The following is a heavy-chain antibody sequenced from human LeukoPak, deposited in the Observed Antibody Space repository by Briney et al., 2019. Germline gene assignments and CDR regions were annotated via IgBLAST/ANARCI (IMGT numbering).Heavy chain of an antibody. CDR1: GGSLNGHY. CDR2: GSESGGT. CDR3: AKNGKSGFSFDP. V-gene: IGHV4-34*01. D-gene: IGHD3-3*01. Sequence: LETLSLTCAVYGGSLNGHYWSWIRQPPGKGLEWIGEGSESGGTKFNPSLKSRVTISADTSKDQFSLKLNSVTAADTAVYYCAKNGKSGFSFDPWGQGTLVTVSS. J-gene: IGHJ5*02.